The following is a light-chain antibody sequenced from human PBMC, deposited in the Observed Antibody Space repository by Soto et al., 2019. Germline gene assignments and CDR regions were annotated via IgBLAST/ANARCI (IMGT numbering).Light chain of an antibody. CDR3: SSYTSSSTLV. V-gene: IGLV2-14*01. J-gene: IGLJ1*01. CDR1: RSEVGGYNY. CDR2: DVS. Sequence: QSVLTKPASVFGSPGQSITISCPGTRSEVGGYNYVSWYQQHPGKAPKLMIYDVSNRPSGVSNRFSGSKSGNTASLTISGLQAEDEADYYCSSYTSSSTLVFGTGTKVTVL.